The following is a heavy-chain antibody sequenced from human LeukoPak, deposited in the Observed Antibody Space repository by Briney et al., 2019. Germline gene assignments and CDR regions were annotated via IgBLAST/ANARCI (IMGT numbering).Heavy chain of an antibody. Sequence: PGGSLRLSCAASGFIFSSYGMHWVRQAPGKGLEWVAVISYDGSNKYYADSVKGRFTISRDNSKNTLYLQMNSLRAEDTAVYYCAKDLLAVVAADAFDIWGQGTMVTVSS. V-gene: IGHV3-30*18. CDR1: GFIFSSYG. D-gene: IGHD2-15*01. CDR3: AKDLLAVVAADAFDI. J-gene: IGHJ3*02. CDR2: ISYDGSNK.